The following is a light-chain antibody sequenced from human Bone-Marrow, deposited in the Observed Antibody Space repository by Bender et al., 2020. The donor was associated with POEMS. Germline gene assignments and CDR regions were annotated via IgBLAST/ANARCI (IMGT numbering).Light chain of an antibody. J-gene: IGLJ3*02. CDR1: SSNLGNHA. CDR2: YND. V-gene: IGLV1-36*01. Sequence: QSVLTQPPSVSGAPRQRVTISCSGSSSNLGNHAVNWYQQFPGKAPKLLIYYNDLLPSGVSARFSGSKSDTSASLAISGLQSEDEGDYYCQSYDNSLGGWVFGGGTKLTVL. CDR3: QSYDNSLGGWV.